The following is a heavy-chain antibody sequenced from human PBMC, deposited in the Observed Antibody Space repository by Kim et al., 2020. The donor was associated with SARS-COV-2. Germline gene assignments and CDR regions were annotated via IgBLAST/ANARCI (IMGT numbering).Heavy chain of an antibody. V-gene: IGHV7-4-1*02. CDR1: GYTFTNYA. D-gene: IGHD2-2*01. Sequence: VKVSCKASGYTFTNYAINWVRQAPGQGLEWMGWINTNTGNTTYAQGFTGRYVFSLDTSVTTAYLQISSLKAEDTAVYFCASPIVVVPAAANYYYGMDVWGQGTTVTVSS. CDR2: INTNTGNT. CDR3: ASPIVVVPAAANYYYGMDV. J-gene: IGHJ6*02.